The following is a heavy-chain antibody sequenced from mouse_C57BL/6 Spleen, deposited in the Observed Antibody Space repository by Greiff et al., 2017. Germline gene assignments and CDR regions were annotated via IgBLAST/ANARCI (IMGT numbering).Heavy chain of an antibody. Sequence: VQLKQPGAELVKPGASVKMSCKTSGYTFTSYWMHWVKQRPGQGLEWIGAIYPGNSDTSYNQKFKGKAKLTAVTSASTAYMELSSLTNEDAAVYYCTRSSLNAMDYWGQGTSVTVSS. CDR3: TRSSLNAMDY. CDR2: IYPGNSDT. V-gene: IGHV1-5*01. CDR1: GYTFTSYW. J-gene: IGHJ4*01.